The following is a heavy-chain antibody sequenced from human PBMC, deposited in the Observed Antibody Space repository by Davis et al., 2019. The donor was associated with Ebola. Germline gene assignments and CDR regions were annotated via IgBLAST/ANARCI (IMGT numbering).Heavy chain of an antibody. CDR3: ARGSWYYYGSGRKSRHGMDV. Sequence: GGSLRLSCAASGFTVSSNYMSWVRQAPGKGLEWVSVIYSCGSTYYADSVKGRFTISRHNSKNTLYLQMNSLRAEDTAVYYCARGSWYYYGSGRKSRHGMDVWGQGTTVTVSS. CDR1: GFTVSSNY. D-gene: IGHD3-10*01. CDR2: IYSCGST. J-gene: IGHJ6*02. V-gene: IGHV3-53*04.